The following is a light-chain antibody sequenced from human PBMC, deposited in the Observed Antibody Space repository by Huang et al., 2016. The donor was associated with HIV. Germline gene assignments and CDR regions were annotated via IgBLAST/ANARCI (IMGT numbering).Light chain of an antibody. CDR2: GAS. V-gene: IGKV3-20*01. CDR3: QQYGTSPYT. J-gene: IGKJ2*01. CDR1: QNVSSNY. Sequence: EIVLTQSPGTLSLSPGERVVLSCRASQNVSSNYLAWYQQKGDQAPRLLSYGASNRATGIPDKFSGSGSGTEFTLTISRLAPEDFAMYYCQQYGTSPYTFGQGTQLEI.